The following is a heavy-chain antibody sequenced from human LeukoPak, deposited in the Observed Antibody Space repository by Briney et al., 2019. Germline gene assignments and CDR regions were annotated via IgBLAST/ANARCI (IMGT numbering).Heavy chain of an antibody. CDR2: ISSSRTTI. D-gene: IGHD4-17*01. CDR3: ARDDFGFDY. CDR1: GFTFSSYS. V-gene: IGHV3-48*04. J-gene: IGHJ4*02. Sequence: GGSLRLSCAVSGFTFSSYSVNWVRQAPGKGLECVAYISSSRTTIYYADSVKGRFTISRDNAKNSLYLQMDSLRAEDTAVYYCARDDFGFDYWGQGTLVTVSS.